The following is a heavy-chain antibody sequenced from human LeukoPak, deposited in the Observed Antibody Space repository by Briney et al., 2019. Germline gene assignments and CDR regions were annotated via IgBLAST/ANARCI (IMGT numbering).Heavy chain of an antibody. CDR1: GFTFSNYG. Sequence: GGSLRLSCAASGFTFSNYGMSWVRQAPGKGLEWVSAISGSGGSTYYADSVKGRFTISRDNSKNTLYLQMNSLRAEDMAVYYCATFITYYYGSGTSGWGQGTLVTVSS. D-gene: IGHD3-10*01. J-gene: IGHJ4*02. CDR2: ISGSGGST. V-gene: IGHV3-23*01. CDR3: ATFITYYYGSGTSG.